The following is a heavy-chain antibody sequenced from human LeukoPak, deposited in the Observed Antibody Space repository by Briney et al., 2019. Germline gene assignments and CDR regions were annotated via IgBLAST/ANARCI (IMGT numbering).Heavy chain of an antibody. CDR2: IYPGDSDT. CDR3: ARYSGSYSVYFDC. Sequence: GESLKISCKGSGYSFTSYWIGWVRQMPGKGLEWMGIIYPGDSDTRYSPSFQGQVTISADKSINTAYLQWSSVGASDTAMYYCARYSGSYSVYFDCWGQGTLVTVSS. D-gene: IGHD1-26*01. CDR1: GYSFTSYW. J-gene: IGHJ4*02. V-gene: IGHV5-51*01.